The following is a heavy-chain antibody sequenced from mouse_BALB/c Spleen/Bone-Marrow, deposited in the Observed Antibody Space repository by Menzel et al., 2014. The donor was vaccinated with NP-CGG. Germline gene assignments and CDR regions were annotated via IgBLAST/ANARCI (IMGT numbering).Heavy chain of an antibody. CDR1: GFTFSSFG. CDR2: ISSGSSTI. Sequence: VQLQQSGGGLLQPGGSRKLSCAASGFTFSSFGMHWVRQAPEKGLEWVAYISSGSSTIYYADTVKGRFTISRDNPKNTLFLQMTSLRSEDTAMYYCATGTRAMDYWGQGTSVTVSS. V-gene: IGHV5-17*02. D-gene: IGHD4-1*01. CDR3: ATGTRAMDY. J-gene: IGHJ4*01.